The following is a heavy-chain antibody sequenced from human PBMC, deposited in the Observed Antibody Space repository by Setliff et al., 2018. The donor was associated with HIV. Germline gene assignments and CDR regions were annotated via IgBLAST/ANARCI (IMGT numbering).Heavy chain of an antibody. J-gene: IGHJ5*02. V-gene: IGHV4-28*01. Sequence: SETLSLTCVVSGYSISSSYWWGWIRQPPGKGLEWIGWIGYIYKGGSTYYNPSLKSRVTMSEDTSKNQFSLNLIFVTAADTAVYYCARQSSNTWSWFDPWGQGTLVTVSS. D-gene: IGHD6-13*01. CDR2: IYKGGST. CDR1: GYSISSSYW. CDR3: ARQSSNTWSWFDP.